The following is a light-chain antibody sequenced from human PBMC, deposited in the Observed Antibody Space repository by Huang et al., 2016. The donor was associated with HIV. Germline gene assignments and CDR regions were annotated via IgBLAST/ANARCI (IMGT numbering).Light chain of an antibody. CDR3: QQYNNWPRT. J-gene: IGKJ2*01. CDR2: DAS. Sequence: ERVLTQSPVTLSASPGERATLSCRASQGVSSNLAWYQQKPGQAPRLLIHDASTRASDIPARFSGSGSDIEFTLTISSLQSEDSAVYYCQQYNNWPRTFGQGTKLEI. V-gene: IGKV3-15*01. CDR1: QGVSSN.